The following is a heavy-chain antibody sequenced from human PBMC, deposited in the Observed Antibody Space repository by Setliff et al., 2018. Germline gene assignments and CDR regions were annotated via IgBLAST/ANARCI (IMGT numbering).Heavy chain of an antibody. J-gene: IGHJ4*02. Sequence: GASVKVSCKASGSTFRNYAFAWVRQASGQGLEWVGWISVYNGDTNYAQKFQGRVTLTTDTSTSTAYMELRSLTSDDSAFYYCARAPSVELVTIRTNSWFTYWGQGTLVTVSS. CDR1: GSTFRNYA. V-gene: IGHV1-18*01. D-gene: IGHD5-18*01. CDR2: ISVYNGDT. CDR3: ARAPSVELVTIRTNSWFTY.